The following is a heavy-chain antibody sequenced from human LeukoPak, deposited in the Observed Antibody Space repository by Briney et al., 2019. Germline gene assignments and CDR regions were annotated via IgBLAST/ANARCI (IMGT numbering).Heavy chain of an antibody. CDR1: GGSISSSSYY. Sequence: SETLSLTCTVSGGSISSSSYYWGWIRQPPGKGLEWIGSIYSSGSTYYTYYNPSLKSRVTISVDTSKNQFSLNLGSVTAADTAVYSCASGRWTLDYWGQGTLVTVSS. CDR2: IYSSGSTYYT. CDR3: ASGRWTLDY. V-gene: IGHV4-39*07. D-gene: IGHD4-23*01. J-gene: IGHJ4*02.